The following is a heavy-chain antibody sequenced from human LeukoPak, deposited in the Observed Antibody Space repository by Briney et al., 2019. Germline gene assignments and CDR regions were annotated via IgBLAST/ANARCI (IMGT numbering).Heavy chain of an antibody. CDR2: IYTSGST. V-gene: IGHV4-4*07. CDR1: GGSISSYY. D-gene: IGHD6-19*01. J-gene: IGHJ6*02. CDR3: AGTYSSGHYYYYYGMDV. Sequence: SETLSLTCTVSGGSISSYYWSWIRQPAGKGLEWIGRIYTSGSTNYNPSLKSRVTMSVDTSKNQFSLKLSSVTAADTAVYYCAGTYSSGHYYYYYGMDVWGQGTTVTVSS.